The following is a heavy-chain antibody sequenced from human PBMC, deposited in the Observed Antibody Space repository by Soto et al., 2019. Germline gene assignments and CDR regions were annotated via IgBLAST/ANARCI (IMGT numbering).Heavy chain of an antibody. CDR1: GYSISSGYY. J-gene: IGHJ5*02. CDR2: IYHSGST. D-gene: IGHD3-3*01. Sequence: PSETLSLTCAVSGYSISSGYYWGWIRQPPGKGLEWIGSIYHSGSTYYNPSLKSRVTISVDTSKNQFSLKLSSVTAADTAVYYCARESNDFWSGYYSVWFDPWGQGTLVTVSS. V-gene: IGHV4-38-2*02. CDR3: ARESNDFWSGYYSVWFDP.